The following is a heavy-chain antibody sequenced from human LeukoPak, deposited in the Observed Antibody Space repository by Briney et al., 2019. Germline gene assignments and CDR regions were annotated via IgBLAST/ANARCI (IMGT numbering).Heavy chain of an antibody. CDR3: ARVGSYSSSAFDI. V-gene: IGHV3-7*01. J-gene: IGHJ3*02. D-gene: IGHD6-6*01. CDR2: IKQDGSEK. Sequence: GGSLRLSCAASGFTFSSYWMSWVRQAPGKGLEWVANIKQDGSEKYYVDSVKGRFTISRDNAKNSLYLQMNSLRAEDTAVYYCARVGSYSSSAFDIWGQGTMVTVSS. CDR1: GFTFSSYW.